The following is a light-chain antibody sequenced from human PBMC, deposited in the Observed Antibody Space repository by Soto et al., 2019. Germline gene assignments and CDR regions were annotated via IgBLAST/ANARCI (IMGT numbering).Light chain of an antibody. J-gene: IGKJ2*01. CDR3: QKYNSYRP. Sequence: DIQMTQSPSTLSASVGDRVTFTCRASQSISTWLAWYQQKPGKAPKLLIYKASRLESGVPSRFSGSGSRTEVTLTVICRQPDDSATDCCQKYNSYRPFGQGTKLEIK. CDR1: QSISTW. V-gene: IGKV1-5*03. CDR2: KAS.